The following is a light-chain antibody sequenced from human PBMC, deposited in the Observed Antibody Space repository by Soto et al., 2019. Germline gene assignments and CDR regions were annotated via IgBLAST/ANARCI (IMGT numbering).Light chain of an antibody. J-gene: IGKJ4*01. Sequence: EVVLTQSPATLSLSPGEISTLSCRASQVIHIYLAWYQQRPGQAPRLLIYDASNRAAGIPGRFSGSGSGTDFTLTISSLEPEDFAVYYCQQRMIWPPLTFGGGTKVEIK. CDR3: QQRMIWPPLT. CDR1: QVIHIY. V-gene: IGKV3-11*01. CDR2: DAS.